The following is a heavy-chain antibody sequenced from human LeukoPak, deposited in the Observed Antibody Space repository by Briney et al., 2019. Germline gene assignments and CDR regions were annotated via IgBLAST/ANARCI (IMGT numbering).Heavy chain of an antibody. CDR3: ARDLSDTKYFDY. Sequence: GGSLRLSCAASGFTFSSYSMNWVRQAPGKGLEWVSSISSSSSYIYYADSVKGRFTISRDNAKNSLYLQMNSLRAEDTAVYYCARDLSDTKYFDYWGQGTLVTVSS. CDR2: ISSSSSYI. J-gene: IGHJ4*02. CDR1: GFTFSSYS. V-gene: IGHV3-21*01.